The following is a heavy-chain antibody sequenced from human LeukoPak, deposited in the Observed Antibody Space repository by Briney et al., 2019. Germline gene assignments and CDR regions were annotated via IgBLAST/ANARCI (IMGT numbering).Heavy chain of an antibody. CDR3: AXEPSGSGGYDY. CDR1: GXTXXGYX. CDR2: ISPNSGGT. Sequence: ASVKVSCKASGXTXXGYXMHWVRXXPGXGXEWMAWISPNSGGTNYVQKFQGRVTVTRDTSISTDYMEISGLTSDDTALXXCAXEPSGSGGYDYWGQGTLVTVSS. D-gene: IGHD3-10*01. J-gene: IGHJ4*02. V-gene: IGHV1-2*02.